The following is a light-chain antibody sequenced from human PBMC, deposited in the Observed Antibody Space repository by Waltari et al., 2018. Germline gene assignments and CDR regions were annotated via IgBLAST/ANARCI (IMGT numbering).Light chain of an antibody. CDR2: EGN. J-gene: IGLJ3*02. CDR3: CSYVGGTSWV. V-gene: IGLV2-23*01. Sequence: QSALTQPASVSGSPGQSISISCTGSSSDVGNFLLLSWYQQHPGKAPKVIIYEGNKRPSGRSDRFSGSKSGNTASLTISGLQPDDEADYYCCSYVGGTSWVFGGGTKLTVL. CDR1: SSDVGNFLL.